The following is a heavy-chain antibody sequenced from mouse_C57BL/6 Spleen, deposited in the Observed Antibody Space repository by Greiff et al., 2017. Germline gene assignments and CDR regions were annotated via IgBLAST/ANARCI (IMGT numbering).Heavy chain of an antibody. Sequence: EVMLVESVAELVRPGASVKLSCTASGFNIKNTYMHWVKQRPEQGLEWIGRIDPANGTTKYAPKFQGKATITADTSSNTAYLQLSSLTSEDTAIYSCATYGSCYEGFAFWGQGTLVTVSA. CDR2: IDPANGTT. J-gene: IGHJ3*01. D-gene: IGHD1-1*01. CDR3: ATYGSCYEGFAF. CDR1: GFNIKNTY. V-gene: IGHV14-3*01.